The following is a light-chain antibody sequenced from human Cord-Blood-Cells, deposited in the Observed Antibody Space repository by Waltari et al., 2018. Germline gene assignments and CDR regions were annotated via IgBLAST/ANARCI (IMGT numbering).Light chain of an antibody. V-gene: IGKV3-20*01. CDR3: QQYGSSPRT. CDR1: KSVSSSY. CDR2: GAS. J-gene: IGKJ1*01. Sequence: EIVLTQSPGTLSLSPGERATLSGRASKSVSSSYLAWYQQKPGQAPRLLIYGASSRATGIPDRFSGSGSGTDFTLTISRLEPEEFAVYYCQQYGSSPRTFGQGTKVEIK.